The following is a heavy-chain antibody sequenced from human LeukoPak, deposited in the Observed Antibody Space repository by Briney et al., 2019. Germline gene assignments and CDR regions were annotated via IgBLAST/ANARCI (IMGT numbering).Heavy chain of an antibody. V-gene: IGHV3-23*01. Sequence: GGSLRLSCAAFGFIFSNYAMTWVRQAPGKGLQWVSTITSGGNTYYADSVKGRFTISRDNSKNTLYLQMNSLRAEDTAVYYCAKYCSGGNCYSGLYWGQGTLVTVSS. CDR2: ITSGGNT. CDR1: GFIFSNYA. D-gene: IGHD2-15*01. J-gene: IGHJ4*02. CDR3: AKYCSGGNCYSGLY.